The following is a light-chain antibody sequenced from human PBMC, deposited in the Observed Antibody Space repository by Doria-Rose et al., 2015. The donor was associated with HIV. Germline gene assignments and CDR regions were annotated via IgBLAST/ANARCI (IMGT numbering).Light chain of an antibody. J-gene: IGLJ1*01. Sequence: QPGLTQPPSVSGAPGQRVTISCTGSSSNIGATYDVHWYQQVQGTAPKLLIYGNSNQPSGVTDLFSGSKSGTSASLAITGLQAEDEADYYCQSYDSSLTPYVFGTGTKVTVL. V-gene: IGLV1-40*01. CDR2: GNS. CDR1: SSNIGATYD. CDR3: QSYDSSLTPYV.